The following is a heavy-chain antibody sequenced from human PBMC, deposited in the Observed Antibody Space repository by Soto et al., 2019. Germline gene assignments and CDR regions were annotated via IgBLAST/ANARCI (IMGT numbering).Heavy chain of an antibody. CDR1: GFTLSGYA. Sequence: EVQLVESGGGLAQPGGSLRLSCAASGFTLSGYAMDWVRQAPGKGLEYVSGISTNGVGTYYANSVQGRFTISRDNSKXXXXXXXXXXXPEDMAVYYCARRARPDFYYMDVWGKGTTVTVSS. J-gene: IGHJ6*03. V-gene: IGHV3-64*01. CDR3: ARRARPDFYYMDV. CDR2: ISTNGVGT. D-gene: IGHD3-10*01.